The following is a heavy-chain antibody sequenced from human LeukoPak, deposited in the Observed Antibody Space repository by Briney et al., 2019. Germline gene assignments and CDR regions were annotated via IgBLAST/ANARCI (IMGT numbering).Heavy chain of an antibody. J-gene: IGHJ2*01. V-gene: IGHV3-23*01. CDR1: GFTFSSYS. CDR2: ISGSGGST. Sequence: QSGGSLRLSCAASGFTFSSYSMSWVRQAAGKGLEWVSGISGSGGSTFHTDSVKGRFTISRDNSKNTLYLQMDSLRVEDTAVYYCAKGNSTEYGNWYFDPWGRGTLVTVSS. D-gene: IGHD2/OR15-2a*01. CDR3: AKGNSTEYGNWYFDP.